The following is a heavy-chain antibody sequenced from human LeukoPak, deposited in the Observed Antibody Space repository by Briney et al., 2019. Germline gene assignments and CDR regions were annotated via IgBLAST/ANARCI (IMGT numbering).Heavy chain of an antibody. J-gene: IGHJ4*02. Sequence: GGSLRLSCAASGFSFEDYAMNWVRQAPGKGLEWVSGISWNSGSIGHAESVKGRFTISRDNAKNSLYLQMNSLRTEDTAFYYCAKDQYYEILTGAFDSWGQGTLVTVSS. D-gene: IGHD3-9*01. CDR3: AKDQYYEILTGAFDS. CDR1: GFSFEDYA. CDR2: ISWNSGSI. V-gene: IGHV3-9*01.